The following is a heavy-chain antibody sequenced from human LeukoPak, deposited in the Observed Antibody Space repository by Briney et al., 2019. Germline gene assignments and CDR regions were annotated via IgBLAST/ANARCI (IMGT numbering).Heavy chain of an antibody. Sequence: GASVKVSCKASGYTFTNYGISWVRQAPGQGFEWMGWISAYNGNTNYAQKLQGRLTMTTDTSTSTAYMGLRSLRSDDTAVYYCARTYYYGSSAYYGSVDYWGQGTLVTVSS. J-gene: IGHJ4*02. D-gene: IGHD3-22*01. V-gene: IGHV1-18*01. CDR3: ARTYYYGSSAYYGSVDY. CDR2: ISAYNGNT. CDR1: GYTFTNYG.